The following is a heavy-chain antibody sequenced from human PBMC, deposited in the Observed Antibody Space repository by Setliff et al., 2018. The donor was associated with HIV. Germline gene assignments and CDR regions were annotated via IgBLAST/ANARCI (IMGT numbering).Heavy chain of an antibody. J-gene: IGHJ6*03. V-gene: IGHV1-18*01. Sequence: ASVKVSCKASGYSLSTYAISWVRQAPGQGLEWMGWIDSNNGNRNFAQKFRGRVTMTTDISTNTAYMEVRSLSFDDTAVYYCVRLTADRTNYYYYRDVWGKGTTVTVS. D-gene: IGHD2-8*01. CDR3: VRLTADRTNYYYYRDV. CDR2: IDSNNGNR. CDR1: GYSLSTYA.